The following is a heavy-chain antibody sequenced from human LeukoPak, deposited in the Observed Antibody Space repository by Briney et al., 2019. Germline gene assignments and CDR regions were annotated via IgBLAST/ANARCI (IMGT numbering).Heavy chain of an antibody. CDR2: ISSSSSYI. Sequence: WGSLRLSCAASGFTFSSYSMNWVRQAPGKGLEWVSSISSSSSYIYYADSVKGRFTISRDNAKNSLYLQMNSLRAEDTAVYYCARWARSSSHAFDIWGQGTMVTVSS. J-gene: IGHJ3*02. CDR1: GFTFSSYS. D-gene: IGHD2-2*01. CDR3: ARWARSSSHAFDI. V-gene: IGHV3-21*01.